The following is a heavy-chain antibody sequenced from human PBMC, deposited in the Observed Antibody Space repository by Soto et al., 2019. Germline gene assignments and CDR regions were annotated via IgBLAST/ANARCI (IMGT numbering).Heavy chain of an antibody. Sequence: AGGSLRLSCAASGFTFSNYEMNWVRQTPGKGLEWVSYISYTGSTIYYADSVRGRFTISRDNSKNSLYLQLNSLRAEDTAVYYCARGLRIYYDRSGLHHWGQGTLVTVSS. CDR1: GFTFSNYE. CDR3: ARGLRIYYDRSGLHH. CDR2: ISYTGSTI. V-gene: IGHV3-48*03. D-gene: IGHD3-22*01. J-gene: IGHJ1*01.